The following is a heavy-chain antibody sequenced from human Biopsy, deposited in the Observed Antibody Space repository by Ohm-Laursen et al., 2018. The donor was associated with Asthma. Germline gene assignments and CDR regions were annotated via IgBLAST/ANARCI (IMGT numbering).Heavy chain of an antibody. CDR1: GFAVSRDH. CDR3: ARKTYYYSATYGWFDA. Sequence: SLRLSCAASGFAVSRDHMFWVRQAPGKGLEWVSVIYSGGTSHTADSVRGRFTISRDNAKNSLYLQMDSLRAEDTAVYFCARKTYYYSATYGWFDAWGQGTLVTVSS. V-gene: IGHV3-53*01. J-gene: IGHJ5*02. CDR2: IYSGGTS. D-gene: IGHD4/OR15-4a*01.